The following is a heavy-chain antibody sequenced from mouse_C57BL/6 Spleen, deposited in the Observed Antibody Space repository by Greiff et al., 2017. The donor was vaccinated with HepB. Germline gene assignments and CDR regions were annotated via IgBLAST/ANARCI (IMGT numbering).Heavy chain of an antibody. Sequence: QVQLQQSGAELVKPGASVKISCKASGYAFSSYWMNWVKQRPGKGLEWIGQIYPGDGDTNYNGKFKGKATLTADKSSSTAYMQLSSLTSEDSADYFDDLGDYDDYYAMDYWGQGTSVTVSS. J-gene: IGHJ4*01. V-gene: IGHV1-80*01. CDR3: DLGDYDDYYAMDY. CDR1: GYAFSSYW. D-gene: IGHD1-1*01. CDR2: IYPGDGDT.